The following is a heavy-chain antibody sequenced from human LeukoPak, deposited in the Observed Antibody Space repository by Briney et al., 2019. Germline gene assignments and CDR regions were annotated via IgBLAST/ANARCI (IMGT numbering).Heavy chain of an antibody. CDR2: IDYGGST. J-gene: IGHJ4*02. CDR1: GGSISSYY. Sequence: SETLSLTCTGSGGSISSYYWSWIRQPPGKGLEWIGDIDYGGSTNDNPSLKRRVTISVNTSNNQFSVKRSPVTEADTAVYYCARKYYSDSSGYRRTAPYYFDYWGQGTLVTVSS. D-gene: IGHD3-22*01. CDR3: ARKYYSDSSGYRRTAPYYFDY. V-gene: IGHV4-59*01.